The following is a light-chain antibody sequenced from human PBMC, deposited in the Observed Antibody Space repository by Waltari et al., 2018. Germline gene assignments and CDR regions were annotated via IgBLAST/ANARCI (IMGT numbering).Light chain of an antibody. CDR2: NNN. CDR3: STWDGSLTGVV. V-gene: IGLV1-44*01. Sequence: QSVLTQPPSASGTPGQRVTIPCSGSSSNIGSHTVNWYQHLPGTAPKLLIYNNNQRPSGVPDRFSGSKSGTSASLALSGLQSDDEAHYYCSTWDGSLTGVVFGGGTKLTVL. CDR1: SSNIGSHT. J-gene: IGLJ3*02.